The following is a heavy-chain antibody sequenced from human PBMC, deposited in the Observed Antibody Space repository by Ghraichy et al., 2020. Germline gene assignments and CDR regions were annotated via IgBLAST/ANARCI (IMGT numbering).Heavy chain of an antibody. J-gene: IGHJ6*02. CDR1: GYTFTGYY. V-gene: IGHV1-2*02. Sequence: ASVKVSCKASGYTFTGYYMHWVRQAPGQGLEWMGWINPNSGGTNYAQKFQGRVTMTRDTSISTAYMELSRLRSDDTAVYYCARESPPRNYYYYGMDVWGQGTTVTVSS. CDR2: INPNSGGT. CDR3: ARESPPRNYYYYGMDV.